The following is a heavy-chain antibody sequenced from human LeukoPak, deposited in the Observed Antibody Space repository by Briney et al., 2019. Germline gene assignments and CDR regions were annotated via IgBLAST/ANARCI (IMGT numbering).Heavy chain of an antibody. J-gene: IGHJ4*02. CDR1: VFTFSRYW. CDR2: ISNDGTNI. D-gene: IGHD2-15*01. V-gene: IGHV3-74*01. CDR3: TRTPREKCFDY. Sequence: PAESLILSCAASVFTFSRYWMHWVRRAPGKGLVWIAHISNDGTNIDYADSVKGRFTISRDSAKNTLYLQMNSLRAEDTAVYYCTRTPREKCFDYWGQGTQVTVSS.